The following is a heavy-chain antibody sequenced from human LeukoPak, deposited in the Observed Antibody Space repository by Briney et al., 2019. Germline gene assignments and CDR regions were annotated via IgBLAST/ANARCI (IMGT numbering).Heavy chain of an antibody. D-gene: IGHD6-6*01. Sequence: GGSLRLSCAASGFTFSSYSMNWVRQAPGKGLEWVSSISSSSSYIYYADSVKGRFTISRDNAKNSLYLRMNSLRAEDTAVYYCARAGGGLAAPSSYWGQGTLVTVSS. J-gene: IGHJ4*02. V-gene: IGHV3-21*01. CDR2: ISSSSSYI. CDR1: GFTFSSYS. CDR3: ARAGGGLAAPSSY.